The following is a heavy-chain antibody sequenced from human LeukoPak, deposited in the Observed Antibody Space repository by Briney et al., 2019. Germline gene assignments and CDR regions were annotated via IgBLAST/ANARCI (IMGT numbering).Heavy chain of an antibody. CDR1: GFTFSSYA. Sequence: PGGSLRLSCAASGFTFSSYAIHWVRQAPGQGLEWVAVISYDGNNEYYADSVKGRFTISRDNSKNTLYLQMNSLRAEDTAVYYCARDGVRAGYSSSWYYYYYGMDVWGQGTTVTVSS. V-gene: IGHV3-30-3*01. D-gene: IGHD6-13*01. J-gene: IGHJ6*02. CDR3: ARDGVRAGYSSSWYYYYYGMDV. CDR2: ISYDGNNE.